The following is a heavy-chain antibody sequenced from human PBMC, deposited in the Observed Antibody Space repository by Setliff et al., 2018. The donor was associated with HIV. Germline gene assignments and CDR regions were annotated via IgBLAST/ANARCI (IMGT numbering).Heavy chain of an antibody. Sequence: SVKVSCKASGGTFNTYTITWVRQAPGQGLEWMGGIIPLTGTTNYEQKFQGRVTITTDESRSIVYMEVSSLRSEDTAVYYCARAPRLTMIRGVLDYWGQGTLVTVSS. D-gene: IGHD3-10*01. CDR1: GGTFNTYT. J-gene: IGHJ4*02. CDR3: ARAPRLTMIRGVLDY. CDR2: IIPLTGTT. V-gene: IGHV1-69*16.